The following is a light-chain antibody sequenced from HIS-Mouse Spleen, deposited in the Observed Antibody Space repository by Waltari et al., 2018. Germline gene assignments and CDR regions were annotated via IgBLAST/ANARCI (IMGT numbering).Light chain of an antibody. CDR1: SSHVGRYNR. J-gene: IGLJ1*01. Sequence: QSALTQPPSVSGSPGRSVPISCTGTSSHVGRYNRVAWYQQPPGTAPKLMFYEVSNRPSGVPDRFSGSKSGNTASLTIAGLQAEDDADYYCSSYTSSSTVFGTGTKVTVL. CDR3: SSYTSSSTV. V-gene: IGLV2-18*02. CDR2: EVS.